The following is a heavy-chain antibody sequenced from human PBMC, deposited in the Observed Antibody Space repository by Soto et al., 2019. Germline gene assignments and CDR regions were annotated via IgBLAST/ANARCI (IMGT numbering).Heavy chain of an antibody. CDR2: IIPILGIA. CDR1: GGTFSSYT. Sequence: ASVKVSCKASGGTFSSYTISWVRQAPGQGLEWMGRIIPILGIANYAQKFQGRVTITADKSTSTAYMELSSLRSEDTAVYYCATWGISSSQVDYWGQGTLVTVSS. D-gene: IGHD6-6*01. J-gene: IGHJ4*02. V-gene: IGHV1-69*02. CDR3: ATWGISSSQVDY.